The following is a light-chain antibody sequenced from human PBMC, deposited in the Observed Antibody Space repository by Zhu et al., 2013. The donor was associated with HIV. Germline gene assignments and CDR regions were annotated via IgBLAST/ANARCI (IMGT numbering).Light chain of an antibody. CDR2: EVS. V-gene: IGLV2-14*02. CDR3: SSYTSSSSVV. J-gene: IGLJ2*01. CDR1: SSDVGIYNL. Sequence: QSALTQPASVSGSPGQSITISCTGTSSDVGIYNLVSWYQQHPGKAPKLMIYEVSNRPSGVSNRFSGSKSGNTASLTISGLQAEDEADYYCSSYTSSSSVVFGGGTKLTVL.